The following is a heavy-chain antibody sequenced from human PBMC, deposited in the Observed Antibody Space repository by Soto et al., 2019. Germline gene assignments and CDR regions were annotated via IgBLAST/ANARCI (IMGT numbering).Heavy chain of an antibody. CDR1: GFTFSDHF. V-gene: IGHV3-72*01. CDR3: ARGGGWYFAR. Sequence: EVQLVESGGGLVQPGGSLRLSCAASGFTFSDHFMDWVRQAPGKGLEWVGRIRNKAYSYTTEYAASVKGSFTISRDDSMNSLYLQMNSVKTEDTVVYYCARGGGWYFARWGRGNLVPASS. CDR2: IRNKAYSYTT. J-gene: IGHJ2*01. D-gene: IGHD3-10*01.